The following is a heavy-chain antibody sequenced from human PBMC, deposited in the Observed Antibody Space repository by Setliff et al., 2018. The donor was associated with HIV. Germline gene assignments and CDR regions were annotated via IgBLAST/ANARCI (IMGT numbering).Heavy chain of an antibody. V-gene: IGHV3-7*01. D-gene: IGHD3-22*01. CDR3: ARAEFYYDLPHYYYFMDV. Sequence: GGSLRLSCAASGFTFSGHWMTWVRQAPGKGLESVANINQLGSERYYVDSVKGRFTISRDNAKNTLYLQMNSLRAEDTAVYYCARAEFYYDLPHYYYFMDVWGKGTTVTVSS. CDR2: INQLGSER. CDR1: GFTFSGHW. J-gene: IGHJ6*03.